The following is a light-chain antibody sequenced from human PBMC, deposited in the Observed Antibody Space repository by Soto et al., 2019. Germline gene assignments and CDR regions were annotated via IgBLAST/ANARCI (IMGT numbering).Light chain of an antibody. CDR2: WAS. V-gene: IGKV4-1*01. Sequence: DIVMTQSPDSLAVSLGERATIHCKSSQSLLYNSNSRSSLAWYQQKPGQPPKLLIYWASVGDSGVPDRFSGSGSGTDFTLTISSLQAEDLAVYYCQQYYSTPYTFGQGTKLEIK. J-gene: IGKJ2*01. CDR1: QSLLYNSNSRSS. CDR3: QQYYSTPYT.